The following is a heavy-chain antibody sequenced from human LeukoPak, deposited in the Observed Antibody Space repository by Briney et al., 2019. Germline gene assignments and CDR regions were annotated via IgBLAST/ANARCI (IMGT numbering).Heavy chain of an antibody. D-gene: IGHD5-12*01. J-gene: IGHJ3*02. V-gene: IGHV1-18*01. CDR3: ARETRYIVTSKYNASDI. CDR2: VSPYNGNT. Sequence: ASVKVSCKTSGYTFSSYGYSWVGQAPGQGLEWMGWVSPYNGNTRYQEKFQGRVTMTTDTSASTVYMELRSLRSDDTAVYYCARETRYIVTSKYNASDIWGQGTMVTVSS. CDR1: GYTFSSYG.